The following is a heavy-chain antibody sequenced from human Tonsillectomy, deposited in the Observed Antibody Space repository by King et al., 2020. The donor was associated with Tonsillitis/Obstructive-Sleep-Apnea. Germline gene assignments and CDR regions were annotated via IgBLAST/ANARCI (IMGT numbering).Heavy chain of an antibody. CDR2: INSDGSST. CDR3: ARDLGYFDSSGLHFYYYGMDG. V-gene: IGHV3-74*01. Sequence: VQLVESGGGLVQPGGSLRLSCAASGFTFSSYWMHWVRQAPGKGLVWVSRINSDGSSTSYADSVKGRFTISRDNAKNTLYLQMNSLRVEDTAVYYCARDLGYFDSSGLHFYYYGMDGWGQGTTVTVSS. CDR1: GFTFSSYW. J-gene: IGHJ6*02. D-gene: IGHD3-22*01.